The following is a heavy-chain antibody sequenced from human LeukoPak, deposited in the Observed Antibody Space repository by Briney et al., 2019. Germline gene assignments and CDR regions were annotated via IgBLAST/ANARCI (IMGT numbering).Heavy chain of an antibody. CDR3: ARLARGTVFDY. CDR1: GITLSSYW. Sequence: GGSLRLSCAGSGITLSSYWMSWVRQAPGKGLEWVANIKQDGSENFYVDSVKGRFTISRDNAKNSLYLQMNSLRGEDTAVYYCARLARGTVFDYWGQGTLVTVSS. D-gene: IGHD3-10*01. V-gene: IGHV3-7*05. J-gene: IGHJ4*02. CDR2: IKQDGSEN.